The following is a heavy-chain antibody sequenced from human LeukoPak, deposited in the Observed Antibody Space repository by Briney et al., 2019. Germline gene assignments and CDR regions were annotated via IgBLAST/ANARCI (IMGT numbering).Heavy chain of an antibody. V-gene: IGHV4-34*01. CDR2: INHSGST. J-gene: IGHJ4*02. CDR1: GGSFSGYY. CDR3: AAARRRGSIDY. Sequence: PSETLSLTCAVYGGSFSGYYWSWIRQPPGKGLEWIGEINHSGSTNYNPSLKSRVTISVDTSKNQFSLKLSSVTAADTAVYYCAAARRRGSIDYWGQGTLVTVSS. D-gene: IGHD2-15*01.